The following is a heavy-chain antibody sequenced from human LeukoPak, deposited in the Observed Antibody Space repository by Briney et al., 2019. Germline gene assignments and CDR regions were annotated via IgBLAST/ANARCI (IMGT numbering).Heavy chain of an antibody. CDR3: ARDGYYDFWSGYYTYASFDY. CDR2: ISYDGSNK. J-gene: IGHJ4*02. V-gene: IGHV3-30-3*01. CDR1: GFTFSSYA. Sequence: GGSLRLSCAASGFTFSSYAMHWVRQAPGKGLEWVAVISYDGSNKYYADSVKGRFTISRDNSKNTLYLQMNSLRAEDTAVYHCARDGYYDFWSGYYTYASFDYWGQGTLVTVSS. D-gene: IGHD3-3*01.